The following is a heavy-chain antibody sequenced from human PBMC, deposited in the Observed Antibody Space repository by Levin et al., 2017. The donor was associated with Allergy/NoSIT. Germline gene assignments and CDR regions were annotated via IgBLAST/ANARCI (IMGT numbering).Heavy chain of an antibody. CDR2: ISSSSSYI. Sequence: GASVKVSCAASGFTFSSYSMNWVRQAPGKGLEWVSSISSSSSYIYYADSVKGRFTISRDNAKNSLYLQMNSLRAEDTAVYYCASQRVLRYFPYDYWGQGTLVTVSS. D-gene: IGHD3-9*01. CDR1: GFTFSSYS. CDR3: ASQRVLRYFPYDY. V-gene: IGHV3-21*01. J-gene: IGHJ4*02.